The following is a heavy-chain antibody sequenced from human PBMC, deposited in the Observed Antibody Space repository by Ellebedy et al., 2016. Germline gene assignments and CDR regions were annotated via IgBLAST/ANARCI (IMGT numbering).Heavy chain of an antibody. CDR1: GFNFINHW. CDR3: TRVSSAYFDY. V-gene: IGHV3-7*03. J-gene: IGHJ4*02. Sequence: GGSLRLSCATSGFNFINHWMSWVRQAPGKRLEWVANINQVGTEKYHVDSVKARFTISRDNAKNLLYLEMNRLRAEDTAIYYCTRVSSAYFDYWGQGVLVTVSS. CDR2: INQVGTEK.